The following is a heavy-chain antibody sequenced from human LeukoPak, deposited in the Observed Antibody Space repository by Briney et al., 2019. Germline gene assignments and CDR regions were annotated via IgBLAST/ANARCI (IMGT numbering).Heavy chain of an antibody. Sequence: ASVKVSCKASGGTFSSYAISWVRQAPGQGLEWMGWISAYNGNTNYAQKLQGRVTMTTDTSTSTAYMELSGLRSDDTAYYFCARVQYYNILTGSFQYWGQGTLVTVSS. J-gene: IGHJ4*02. CDR3: ARVQYYNILTGSFQY. D-gene: IGHD3-9*01. CDR1: GGTFSSYA. CDR2: ISAYNGNT. V-gene: IGHV1-18*01.